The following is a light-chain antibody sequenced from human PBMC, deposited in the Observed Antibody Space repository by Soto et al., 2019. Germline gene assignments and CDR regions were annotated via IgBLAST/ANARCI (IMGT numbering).Light chain of an antibody. CDR2: DAS. Sequence: EIVLTQSPGTLSLSPGERATLSCRASQSVSSSYLSWYQQKPGQAPRLRIYDASSRATGIPDRFSGSGSGTDFTVTISRLEPEDFAVYYCQKFGSALYTFGQGTKQEIK. CDR3: QKFGSALYT. J-gene: IGKJ2*01. V-gene: IGKV3-20*01. CDR1: QSVSSSY.